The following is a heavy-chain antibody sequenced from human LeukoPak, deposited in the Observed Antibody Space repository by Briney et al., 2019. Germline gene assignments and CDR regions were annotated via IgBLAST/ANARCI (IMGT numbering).Heavy chain of an antibody. CDR3: ARRGLVAGIYDLVYGFDL. J-gene: IGHJ3*01. CDR1: GYSFTTFH. D-gene: IGHD3/OR15-3a*01. V-gene: IGHV1-8*03. CDR2: VNPDTGNT. Sequence: ASVKVSCKAAGYSFTTFHINWVRQAPGQGPEWMGWVNPDTGNTGFAQKFQGRVTITQNSSVTTVYMELSRLTSEDTAVYYCARRGLVAGIYDLVYGFDLWGQGTMVTVSS.